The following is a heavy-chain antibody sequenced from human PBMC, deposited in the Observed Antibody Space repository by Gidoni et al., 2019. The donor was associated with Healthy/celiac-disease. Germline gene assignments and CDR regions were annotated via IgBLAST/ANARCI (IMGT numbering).Heavy chain of an antibody. D-gene: IGHD3-3*01. J-gene: IGHJ5*02. CDR2: ISSSSSTI. Sequence: EVQLVESGGGLVQPGGSLRLSCAASGFTFSSYSMNWVRQAPVKGLEWVSYISSSSSTIYYADSVKGRFTISRDNAKNSLYLQMNSLRDEDTAVYYCASGGPDDFWSGYYSNWFDPWGQVTLVTVSS. V-gene: IGHV3-48*02. CDR1: GFTFSSYS. CDR3: ASGGPDDFWSGYYSNWFDP.